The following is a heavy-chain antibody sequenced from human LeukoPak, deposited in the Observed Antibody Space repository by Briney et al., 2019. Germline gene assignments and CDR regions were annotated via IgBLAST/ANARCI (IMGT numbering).Heavy chain of an antibody. J-gene: IGHJ4*02. CDR1: GFTVSSNY. CDR3: TRVKVAGRSDY. D-gene: IGHD6-19*01. CDR2: IYSGGNT. V-gene: IGHV3-53*01. Sequence: PGGSLRLSCAASGFTVSSNYMSWVRQAPGKGLEWVSVIYSGGNTYYADSVKGRFTISRDNSKNTLYLQMTSLRAEDTAVYYCTRVKVAGRSDYWGQGTLVTVSS.